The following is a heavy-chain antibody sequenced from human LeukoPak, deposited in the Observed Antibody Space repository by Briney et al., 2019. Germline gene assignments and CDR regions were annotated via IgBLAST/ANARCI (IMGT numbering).Heavy chain of an antibody. Sequence: GESLKISCKGSGYSFTSYWIGWVRQMPGKGLEWMGIIYPGDSDTRYSPSFQGQVTISADKSISTAYLQWSSLKASDTAMYYCARQSSSWYYYYYYYGMDAWGQGTTVTVSS. V-gene: IGHV5-51*01. J-gene: IGHJ6*02. D-gene: IGHD6-13*01. CDR1: GYSFTSYW. CDR2: IYPGDSDT. CDR3: ARQSSSWYYYYYYYGMDA.